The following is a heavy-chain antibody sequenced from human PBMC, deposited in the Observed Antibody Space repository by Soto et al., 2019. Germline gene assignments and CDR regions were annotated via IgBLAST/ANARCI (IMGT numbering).Heavy chain of an antibody. CDR3: ARDHNDSSGYELWFDY. V-gene: IGHV3-48*03. CDR2: ISSSGSTI. Sequence: PGGSLRLSCAASGFTFSSYEMNWVRQAPGKGLEWVSYISSSGSTIYYADSVKGRFTISRDNAKNSLYLQMNSLRAEDTAVYYCARDHNDSSGYELWFDYWGQGTLVTVYS. D-gene: IGHD3-22*01. J-gene: IGHJ4*02. CDR1: GFTFSSYE.